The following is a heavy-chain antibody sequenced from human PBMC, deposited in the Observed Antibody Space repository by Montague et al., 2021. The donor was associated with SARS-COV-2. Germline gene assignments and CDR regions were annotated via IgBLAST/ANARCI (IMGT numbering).Heavy chain of an antibody. CDR1: GFSFSDFS. J-gene: IGHJ3*02. CDR3: ARDFTMIERGAFDI. V-gene: IGHV3-11*01. CDR2: ISGRKNNI. Sequence: SLRLSCAASGFSFSDFSMSWIRQAPGKGPEWISYISGRKNNIYYTDSVRGRFTISRDNAKKSIYLEMNSLRVEDTALYYCARDFTMIERGAFDIWGQGTMVTVSS. D-gene: IGHD3-22*01.